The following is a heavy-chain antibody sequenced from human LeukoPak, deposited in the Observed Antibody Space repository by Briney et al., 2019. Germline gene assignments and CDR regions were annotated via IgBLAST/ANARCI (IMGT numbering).Heavy chain of an antibody. CDR2: INPSINSA. Sequence: ASVKVSCKASGYTFTTYFMHWVRQAPGQRLEWMGVINPSINSAAYAQKFQGRVSLTRDMSTSTVYMELSSLRSEDTAVYYCARSPNSPPDYWGLGTLVTVSS. CDR3: ARSPNSPPDY. V-gene: IGHV1-46*01. D-gene: IGHD4-23*01. CDR1: GYTFTTYF. J-gene: IGHJ4*02.